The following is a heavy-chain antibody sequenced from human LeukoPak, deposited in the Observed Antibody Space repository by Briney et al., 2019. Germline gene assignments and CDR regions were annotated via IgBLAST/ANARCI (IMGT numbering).Heavy chain of an antibody. D-gene: IGHD3-3*01. CDR2: ISASSGDT. CDR3: VRDQGVSRFLEWLLYDWFDP. CDR1: GYNFYSYG. J-gene: IGHJ5*02. V-gene: IGHV1-18*01. Sequence: ASVKVSCKASGYNFYSYGVSWVRQAPGQGLEWMGWISASSGDTKYAQNLQGRVTMTTDTSTSTVYMELRSLKLDDTAVYYCVRDQGVSRFLEWLLYDWFDPWGQGTLVTVSS.